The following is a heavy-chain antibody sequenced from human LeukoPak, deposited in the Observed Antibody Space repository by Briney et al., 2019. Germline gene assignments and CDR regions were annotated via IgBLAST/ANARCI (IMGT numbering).Heavy chain of an antibody. CDR3: AKDSGWKWDHPGKGVDY. CDR1: GFTFSTYA. CDR2: ISYDGTNK. D-gene: IGHD1-26*01. V-gene: IGHV3-30-3*01. Sequence: QPGRSLRLSCTASGFTFSTYAMHWVRQAPGKGLEWVAVISYDGTNKYYADPMEGRFTISRDNSKNTLYLQMNSLRTEDTAVYYCAKDSGWKWDHPGKGVDYWGQGTLVTVSS. J-gene: IGHJ4*02.